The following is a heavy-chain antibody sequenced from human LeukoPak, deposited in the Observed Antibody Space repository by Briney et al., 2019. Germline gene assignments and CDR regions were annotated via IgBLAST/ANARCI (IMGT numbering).Heavy chain of an antibody. V-gene: IGHV3-74*01. J-gene: IGHJ5*02. CDR2: IDYDGTTT. Sequence: GGSLGLSCAASGFTFSRYAMTWVRQAPGKGLVWVSRIDYDGTTTTYADSVKGRFTISRDNAKNTLYLQMNSLRAEDTAVYYCTHLGWFDPWGQGTLVTVSS. CDR3: THLGWFDP. CDR1: GFTFSRYA.